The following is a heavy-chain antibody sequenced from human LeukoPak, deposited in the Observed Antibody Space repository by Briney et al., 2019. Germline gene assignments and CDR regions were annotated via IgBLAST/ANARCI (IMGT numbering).Heavy chain of an antibody. V-gene: IGHV3-23*01. CDR1: GFTFSSYA. Sequence: GGSLRLSCAASGFTFSSYAMSWVRQAPGKGLQWVSAISGSAGSTYYADSVKGRFTISRDNFKNTLYLQMNSLRAEDTAVYYCASYDVLTGYSRHPLKRWGQGTLVTVSS. J-gene: IGHJ4*02. D-gene: IGHD3-9*01. CDR2: ISGSAGST. CDR3: ASYDVLTGYSRHPLKR.